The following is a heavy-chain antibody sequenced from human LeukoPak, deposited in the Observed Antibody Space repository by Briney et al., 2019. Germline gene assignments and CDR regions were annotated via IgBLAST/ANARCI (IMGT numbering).Heavy chain of an antibody. V-gene: IGHV3-48*01. CDR1: GFTFSTFS. J-gene: IGHJ5*02. CDR3: ARDKCRFDP. D-gene: IGHD2-8*01. Sequence: PGGSLRLSCAASGFTFSTFSMNWVRQSPGKGLEWVSSISAVGSVYYADSVKGRFTVSRDSGKSSLYLQINSLRVEDTAVYYCARDKCRFDPWGQGTLVTVSS. CDR2: ISAVGSV.